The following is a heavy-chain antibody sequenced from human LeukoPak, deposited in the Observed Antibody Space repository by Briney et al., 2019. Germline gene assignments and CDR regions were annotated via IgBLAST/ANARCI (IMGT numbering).Heavy chain of an antibody. Sequence: SETLSLTCTVSGGSISSSSYYWGWIRQPPGKGLEWIGSIYYSGSTYYNPSLKSRVTISVDTSKNQFSLKLSSVTAADTAVYFCVRHSGPVVPDAFDIWGQGTMVTVSS. D-gene: IGHD1-1*01. CDR3: VRHSGPVVPDAFDI. V-gene: IGHV4-39*01. J-gene: IGHJ3*02. CDR1: GGSISSSSYY. CDR2: IYYSGST.